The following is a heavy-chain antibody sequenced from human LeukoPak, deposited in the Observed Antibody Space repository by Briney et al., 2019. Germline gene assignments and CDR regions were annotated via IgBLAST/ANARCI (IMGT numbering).Heavy chain of an antibody. CDR3: AKDAGSITIFGVVTATYFDY. CDR1: GFTFDDYT. Sequence: GGSLRLSCAASGFTFDDYTMHWVRQAPGKGLEWVSLISWDGGSTYYADSVKGRFTISRDNSKNTLYLQMNSLRAEDTAVYYCAKDAGSITIFGVVTATYFDYWGQGTLVTVSS. D-gene: IGHD3-3*01. J-gene: IGHJ4*02. CDR2: ISWDGGST. V-gene: IGHV3-43*01.